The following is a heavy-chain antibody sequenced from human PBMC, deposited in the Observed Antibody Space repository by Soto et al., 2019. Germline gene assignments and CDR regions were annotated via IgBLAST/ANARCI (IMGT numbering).Heavy chain of an antibody. D-gene: IGHD6-13*01. J-gene: IGHJ6*02. CDR1: GFTSSDYY. CDR2: ISSSDDTI. Sequence: QVQLVESGGGLVKPGGSLRLSCAASGFTSSDYYMSWIRQAPGKGLEYISYISSSDDTIYDADSVRGRFTISRDNAKNSLYLQMNSLRAEDTAVYYCARDRNSSWYGRGYHYYGMDVWGQGTTVTV. CDR3: ARDRNSSWYGRGYHYYGMDV. V-gene: IGHV3-11*01.